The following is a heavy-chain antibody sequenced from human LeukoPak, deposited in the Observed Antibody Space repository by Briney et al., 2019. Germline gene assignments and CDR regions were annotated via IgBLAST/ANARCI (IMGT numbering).Heavy chain of an antibody. Sequence: ASVKVSCKTSGGTFSNYTISWVRQAPGQGLEWMGGIIPIFGTANYAQKFQGKVTITADKSTSTAYMDLSNLRFEDTAVYYCARTYCGGDCYSSRGWFDTWGQGTLVTVSS. CDR3: ARTYCGGDCYSSRGWFDT. CDR2: IIPIFGTA. V-gene: IGHV1-69*06. CDR1: GGTFSNYT. D-gene: IGHD2-21*02. J-gene: IGHJ5*02.